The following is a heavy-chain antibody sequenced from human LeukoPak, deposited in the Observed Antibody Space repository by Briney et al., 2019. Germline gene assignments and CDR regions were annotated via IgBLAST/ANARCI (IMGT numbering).Heavy chain of an antibody. CDR3: ARDQRWLQINWFGP. D-gene: IGHD5-24*01. CDR2: IIPIFGTA. CDR1: GGTFSSYA. V-gene: IGHV1-69*01. J-gene: IGHJ5*02. Sequence: SVNVSCKASGGTFSSYAISWVRQAPGQGLEWMGGIIPIFGTANYAQKFQGRVTITADESTSTAYMELSSLRSEDTAVYYCARDQRWLQINWFGPWGQGALVTVSS.